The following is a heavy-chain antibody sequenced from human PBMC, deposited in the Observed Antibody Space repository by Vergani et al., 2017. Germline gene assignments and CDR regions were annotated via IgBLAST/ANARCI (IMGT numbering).Heavy chain of an antibody. CDR2: IIPIFGTA. D-gene: IGHD3-9*01. CDR1: GGTFSSYA. J-gene: IGHJ5*02. CDR3: ARAGMISLTGYYMGGWFDP. V-gene: IGHV1-69*13. Sequence: QVQLVQSGAEVKKPGSSVKVSCKASGGTFSSYAISWVQQAPGQGLEWMGRIIPIFGTANYAQKFQGRVTITADESTSTAYMELSSLRSEDTAVYYCARAGMISLTGYYMGGWFDPWGQGTLVTVSS.